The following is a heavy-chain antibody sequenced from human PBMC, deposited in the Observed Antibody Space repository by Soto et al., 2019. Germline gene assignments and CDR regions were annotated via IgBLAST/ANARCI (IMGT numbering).Heavy chain of an antibody. CDR1: GGTFSSYA. V-gene: IGHV1-69*01. CDR2: IIPIFGTA. CDR3: ARRGTTYYYDSSGFYYYGMDV. D-gene: IGHD3-22*01. J-gene: IGHJ6*02. Sequence: QVQLVQSGAEVKKPGSSVKVSCTASGGTFSSYAISWVRQAPGQGLEWMGGIIPIFGTANYAQKFQGRVTITADESTSTAYMELSSLRSDDTAVYYCARRGTTYYYDSSGFYYYGMDVWGQGTTVTVSS.